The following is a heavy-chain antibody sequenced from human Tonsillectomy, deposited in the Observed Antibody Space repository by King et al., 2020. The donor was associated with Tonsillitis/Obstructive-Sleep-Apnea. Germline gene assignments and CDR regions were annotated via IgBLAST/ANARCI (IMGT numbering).Heavy chain of an antibody. CDR2: ISTSSSYI. Sequence: VQLVESGGGLVKPGESLRLSCAASGFTFSSCGMNWVRQAPGKGLEGGSSISTSSSYIYYADSVQGRFTISRDNAKNSLYLQMTSLTDEDTAIYFCARGRGFSSSSDAFDVWGQGTVVTVSS. V-gene: IGHV3-21*01. CDR3: ARGRGFSSSSDAFDV. J-gene: IGHJ3*01. CDR1: GFTFSSCG. D-gene: IGHD6-6*01.